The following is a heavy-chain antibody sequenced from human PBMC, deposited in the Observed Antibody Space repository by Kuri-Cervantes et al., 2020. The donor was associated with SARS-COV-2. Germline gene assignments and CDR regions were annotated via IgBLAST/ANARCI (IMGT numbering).Heavy chain of an antibody. CDR2: IMWSGGNI. CDR3: ARVGAYYDFWSGYGPFDY. D-gene: IGHD3-3*01. J-gene: IGHJ4*02. V-gene: IGHV3-20*04. Sequence: GGSLRLSCAASGFTFHDYGMSWVRQAPGKGLEWVSGIMWSGGNIDYADSVKGRLTVSRDNARKSLYLQMNSLRAEDTAVYYCARVGAYYDFWSGYGPFDYWGQGTLVTVSS. CDR1: GFTFHDYG.